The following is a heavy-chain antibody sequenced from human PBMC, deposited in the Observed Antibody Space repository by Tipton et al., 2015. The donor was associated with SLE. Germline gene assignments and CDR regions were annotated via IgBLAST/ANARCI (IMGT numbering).Heavy chain of an antibody. Sequence: GLVKPSETLSLTCKVSGGSITNYYWNWIRQPPGKGLEWIGSIYYNGNTKYNPSLQSRLTISIDTSTKQFSMELTSVTAADTAVYYCARSPRGYVWVSYRLWYFDLWGRGTLVTVSS. CDR1: GGSITNYY. D-gene: IGHD3-16*02. V-gene: IGHV4-59*01. CDR3: ARSPRGYVWVSYRLWYFDL. CDR2: IYYNGNT. J-gene: IGHJ2*01.